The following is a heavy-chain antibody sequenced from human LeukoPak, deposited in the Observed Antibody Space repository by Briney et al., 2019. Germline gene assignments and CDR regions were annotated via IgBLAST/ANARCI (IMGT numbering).Heavy chain of an antibody. CDR1: GFTFSSYN. J-gene: IGHJ6*02. Sequence: GGSLRLSCAASGFTFSSYNINWVRQAPGRGLEWVAVISYDGSNKYYADSVKGRFTISRDNSKNTLYLQMNSLRAEDTAVYYCARDVTDIVVVVAATLYYYYGMDVWGQGTTVTVSS. D-gene: IGHD2-15*01. V-gene: IGHV3-30-3*01. CDR2: ISYDGSNK. CDR3: ARDVTDIVVVVAATLYYYYGMDV.